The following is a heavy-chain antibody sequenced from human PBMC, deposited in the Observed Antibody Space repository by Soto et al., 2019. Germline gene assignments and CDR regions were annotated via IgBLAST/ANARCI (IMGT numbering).Heavy chain of an antibody. CDR1: GASISSYF. CDR3: AREAGPDRWFDP. Sequence: SETLSLTCTVSGASISSYFWTWIRQPAGKGLDWIGRISTSGTTNYNPSLKSRVTMSVDTSKNHFSLNLTSVTAADTAVYYCAREAGPDRWFDPWGQGTLVTVSS. J-gene: IGHJ5*02. V-gene: IGHV4-4*07. CDR2: ISTSGTT. D-gene: IGHD6-19*01.